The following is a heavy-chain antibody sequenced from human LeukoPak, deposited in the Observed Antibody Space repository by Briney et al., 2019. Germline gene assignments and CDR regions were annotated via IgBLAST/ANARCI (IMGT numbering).Heavy chain of an antibody. D-gene: IGHD5-12*01. Sequence: GASVKVSCKASGYTFTSYDINWVRQATGQGLEWMGWMNPNSGNTGYAQKFRGRVTMTRNTSISTAYMEPSSLRSEDTAVYYCARDVLGTIPYYYYGMDVWGQGTTVTVSS. J-gene: IGHJ6*02. V-gene: IGHV1-8*01. CDR2: MNPNSGNT. CDR1: GYTFTSYD. CDR3: ARDVLGTIPYYYYGMDV.